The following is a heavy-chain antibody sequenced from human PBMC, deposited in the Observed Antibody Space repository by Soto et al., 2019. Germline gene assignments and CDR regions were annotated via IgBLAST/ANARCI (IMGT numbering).Heavy chain of an antibody. Sequence: GGSLRLSCAASGFTFSSYALHWVRQAPGKGLEWVAVISYDGGKKYYADSVKGRFTISRDNSKNTLYLQMNSLRVEDTALYYCARSVAFCSGNEPNNCFDPWGQGPLGTVSS. CDR3: ARSVAFCSGNEPNNCFDP. CDR2: ISYDGGKK. CDR1: GFTFSSYA. J-gene: IGHJ5*02. V-gene: IGHV3-30-3*01. D-gene: IGHD2-15*01.